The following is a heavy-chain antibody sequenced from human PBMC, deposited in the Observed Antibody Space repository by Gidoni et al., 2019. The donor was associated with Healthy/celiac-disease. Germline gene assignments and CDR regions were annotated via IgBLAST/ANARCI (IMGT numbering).Heavy chain of an antibody. Sequence: QVHLQHWGAVLLKPSESLSLTCAVFGGSFSGYYWPWIRQPPGKGLVWIGEINHSGSTNYNPSLKSRVTISVDTSKNQFSLKLSSVTAADTAVYYCARGPTHIAAAGTFDYWGQGTLVTVSS. CDR3: ARGPTHIAAAGTFDY. J-gene: IGHJ4*02. V-gene: IGHV4-34*01. CDR2: INHSGST. CDR1: GGSFSGYY. D-gene: IGHD6-13*01.